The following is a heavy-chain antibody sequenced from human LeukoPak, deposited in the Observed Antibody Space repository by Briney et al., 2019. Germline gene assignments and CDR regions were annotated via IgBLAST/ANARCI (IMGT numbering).Heavy chain of an antibody. Sequence: PGGSLRLSCAASGFTFSDHAMDWVRQAPGKGLEWVGRIRNKANSYTTEYAASVQGRFTVSRDDSMNSLYLQMSSMKTEDTAVYYCTRLVGANDWGQGTLVTVSS. CDR3: TRLVGAND. D-gene: IGHD1-26*01. J-gene: IGHJ4*02. CDR1: GFTFSDHA. V-gene: IGHV3-72*01. CDR2: IRNKANSYTT.